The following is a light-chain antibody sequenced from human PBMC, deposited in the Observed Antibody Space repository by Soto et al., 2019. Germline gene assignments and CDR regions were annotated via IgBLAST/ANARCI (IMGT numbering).Light chain of an antibody. CDR3: SSFTSVHTGV. J-gene: IGLJ3*02. Sequence: QSALTQPASVSGSPGQSITISCTGSNSDVGGYDYVSWYQQHPGKVPKLLIYHVTNRPSGASDRFSGSKSGNTASLTISGLQHEDEADYYCSSFTSVHTGVFGGGTKLTVL. V-gene: IGLV2-14*01. CDR1: NSDVGGYDY. CDR2: HVT.